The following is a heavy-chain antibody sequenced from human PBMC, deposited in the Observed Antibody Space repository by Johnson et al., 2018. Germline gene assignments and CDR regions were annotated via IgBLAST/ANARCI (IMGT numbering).Heavy chain of an antibody. J-gene: IGHJ3*01. D-gene: IGHD3-16*02. CDR1: GFTVSRNY. CDR2: IYSGGIA. CDR3: AREFSLAFDF. Sequence: VQLVQSGGGLVKXGGSLRLSCSVSGFTVSRNYMSWVRQAPGKGLEWVSVIYSGGIAYYADSVKGRFTISRDNSMNTLYLQMNSLRAEDTAFYYCAREFSLAFDFWGQGTMVTVSS. V-gene: IGHV3-53*01.